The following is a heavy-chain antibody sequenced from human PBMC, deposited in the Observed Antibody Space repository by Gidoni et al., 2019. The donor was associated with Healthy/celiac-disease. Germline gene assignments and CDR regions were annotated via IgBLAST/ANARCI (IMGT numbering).Heavy chain of an antibody. CDR1: GFTFSSYA. V-gene: IGHV3-64D*06. Sequence: EVQLVESGGGLVQPGGSLRLSCSASGFTFSSYAMHWVRQAPGKGLEYVSASSSNGGSTYYADSVKGRFTISRDNSKNTLYLQMSSLRAEDTAVYYCVRNYDFWSGYAFDIWGQGTMVTVSS. J-gene: IGHJ3*02. CDR3: VRNYDFWSGYAFDI. D-gene: IGHD3-3*01. CDR2: SSSNGGST.